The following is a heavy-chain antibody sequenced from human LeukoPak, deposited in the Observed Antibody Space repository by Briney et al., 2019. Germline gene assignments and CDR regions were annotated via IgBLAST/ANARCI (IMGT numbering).Heavy chain of an antibody. CDR1: GYTFSGYQ. D-gene: IGHD2-15*01. V-gene: IGHV1-2*06. CDR3: ASRAASVTLGY. CDR2: MNPSSGVT. J-gene: IGHJ4*02. Sequence: GPSVKVSCKASGYTFSGYQVHWLRQAPGQGLEWMGRMNPSSGVTNYAQKFQGRVTMTRDTSINTAYLDLSALKSDDTAVYYCASRAASVTLGYWGQGTLVTVSS.